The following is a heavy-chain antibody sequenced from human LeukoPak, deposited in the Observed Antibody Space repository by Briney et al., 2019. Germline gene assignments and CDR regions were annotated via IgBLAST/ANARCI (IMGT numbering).Heavy chain of an antibody. J-gene: IGHJ4*02. D-gene: IGHD6-19*01. CDR3: AKEHGPYSSGWYAFDY. V-gene: IGHV3-33*06. Sequence: GGSLRLSCAASGFTFSSYGMPWVRQAPGKGLEWVAVIWYDGSNKYYADSVKGRFTISRDNSKNTLYLQMNSLRAEDTAVYYCAKEHGPYSSGWYAFDYWGQGTLVTVSS. CDR2: IWYDGSNK. CDR1: GFTFSSYG.